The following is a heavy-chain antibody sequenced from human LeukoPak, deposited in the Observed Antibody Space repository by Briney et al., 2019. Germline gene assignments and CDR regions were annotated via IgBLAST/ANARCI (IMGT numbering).Heavy chain of an antibody. CDR3: AREGYSYGSIYFDY. CDR1: GYTFTSYD. D-gene: IGHD5-18*01. J-gene: IGHJ4*02. CDR2: MNPNSGNT. Sequence: ASVKVSCKASGYTFTSYDINWVRQATGQGLEWMGWMNPNSGNTGYAQKFQGRVTMTRNTSISTAYMELSSLRSEDTAVYYCAREGYSYGSIYFDYWGQGTLVTVSS. V-gene: IGHV1-8*01.